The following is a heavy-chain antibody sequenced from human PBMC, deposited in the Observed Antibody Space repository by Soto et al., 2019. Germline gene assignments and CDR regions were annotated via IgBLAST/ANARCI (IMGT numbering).Heavy chain of an antibody. J-gene: IGHJ6*03. D-gene: IGHD3-3*01. CDR1: GFAFSSYW. Sequence: EVQLVESGGGLVQPGGSLRLSCAVSGFAFSSYWMHWVRQTPGKGLVLVSRINSDGTSTAYADSVKGRFTISRDTAKDTLYLEMNSLGAEDTAVYYCARDGWDLEWLLRVYSYLDVWGKGTTVNVSS. V-gene: IGHV3-74*01. CDR3: ARDGWDLEWLLRVYSYLDV. CDR2: INSDGTST.